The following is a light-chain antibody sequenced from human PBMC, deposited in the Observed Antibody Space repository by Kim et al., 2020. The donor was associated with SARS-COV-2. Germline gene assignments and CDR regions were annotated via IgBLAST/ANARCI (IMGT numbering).Light chain of an antibody. CDR2: RNI. V-gene: IGLV1-40*01. Sequence: QSVLTQPPSVSGAPGQGVTISCSGGSSNIGTGYDVHWYQRLPGTAPKLLIYRNINRPSGVPDRFSGSKSGSSASLAITGLQPEDEADYFCQSYDSGLTEVVFGGGTQLTVL. CDR3: QSYDSGLTEVV. CDR1: SSNIGTGYD. J-gene: IGLJ2*01.